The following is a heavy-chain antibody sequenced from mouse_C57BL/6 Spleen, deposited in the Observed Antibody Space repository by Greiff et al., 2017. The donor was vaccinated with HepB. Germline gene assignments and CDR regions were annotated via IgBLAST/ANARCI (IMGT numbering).Heavy chain of an antibody. Sequence: QVHVKQPGAELVRPGTSVKLSCKASGYTFTSYWMHWVKQRPGQGLEWIGVIDPSDSYTNYNQKFKGKATLTVDTSSSTAYMQLSSLTSEDSAVYYCARRGFTTVVVYYFDYWGQGTTLTVSS. CDR3: ARRGFTTVVVYYFDY. CDR1: GYTFTSYW. J-gene: IGHJ2*01. V-gene: IGHV1-59*01. D-gene: IGHD1-1*01. CDR2: IDPSDSYT.